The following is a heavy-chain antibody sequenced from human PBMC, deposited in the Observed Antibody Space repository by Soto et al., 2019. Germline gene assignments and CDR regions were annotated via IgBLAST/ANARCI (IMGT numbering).Heavy chain of an antibody. V-gene: IGHV4-59*01. Sequence: QVQLRESGPGLVKPSETLSLTCTVSSGSIGTYFWSWIRQPPGKGLEWIGYIYYSGTTNYNPSLRSRVTIFLDTSKNQFSLRLSSVTAAETAVYYCARGRGGTYDAFDIWGQGTLVTVSS. D-gene: IGHD1-26*01. CDR1: SGSIGTYF. CDR3: ARGRGGTYDAFDI. CDR2: IYYSGTT. J-gene: IGHJ3*02.